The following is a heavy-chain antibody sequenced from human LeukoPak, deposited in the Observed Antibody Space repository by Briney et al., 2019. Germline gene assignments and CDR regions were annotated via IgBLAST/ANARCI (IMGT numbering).Heavy chain of an antibody. Sequence: SETLSLTCTVSGGSVSSGSYYWSWIRQPPGKGLEWIAYIYYSGTSNYSPSLKSRVTISLDTSKSQFSLRMSSVTAADTAVYYCARSYSNTGYYYHGMDVWGQGTPVTVSS. D-gene: IGHD3-9*01. CDR1: GGSVSSGSYY. J-gene: IGHJ6*02. CDR3: ARSYSNTGYYYHGMDV. V-gene: IGHV4-61*01. CDR2: IYYSGTS.